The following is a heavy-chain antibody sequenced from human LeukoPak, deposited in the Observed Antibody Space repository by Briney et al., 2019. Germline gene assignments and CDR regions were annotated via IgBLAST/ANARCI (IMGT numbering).Heavy chain of an antibody. CDR2: ISGSGGST. J-gene: IGHJ4*02. V-gene: IGHV3-23*01. Sequence: GGSLRLSCAASGFTFSSYAMSWVRQAPGKGLEWVSAISGSGGSTYYADSVKGRFTISRDNSKNTLYLQMNSLRAEDTAVYYCTKTRPLDSSSWSHGDYWGQGTLVTVSS. CDR1: GFTFSSYA. CDR3: TKTRPLDSSSWSHGDY. D-gene: IGHD6-13*01.